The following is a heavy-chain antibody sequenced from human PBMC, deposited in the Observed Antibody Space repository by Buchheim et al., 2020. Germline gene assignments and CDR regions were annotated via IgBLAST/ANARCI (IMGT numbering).Heavy chain of an antibody. CDR3: ARGPRVAARTYYYYGMDV. Sequence: QVQLVESGGGVVQPGRSLRLSCAASGFTFSSYGMHWVRQAPGKGLEWVAVIWYDGSNTYYADSVKGRFTISRDNSKNTLYLQMNSLRAEDTAVYYCARGPRVAARTYYYYGMDVWGQGTT. CDR1: GFTFSSYG. V-gene: IGHV3-33*01. CDR2: IWYDGSNT. D-gene: IGHD6-6*01. J-gene: IGHJ6*02.